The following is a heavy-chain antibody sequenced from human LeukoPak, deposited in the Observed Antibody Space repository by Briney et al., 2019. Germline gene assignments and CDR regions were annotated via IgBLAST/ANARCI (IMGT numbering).Heavy chain of an antibody. J-gene: IGHJ4*02. D-gene: IGHD3-10*01. CDR2: ISSSSDYI. CDR1: GLTFSSYS. V-gene: IGHV3-21*01. Sequence: GGSLRLSCAASGLTFSSYSMNWVRQAPGKGLEWVSSISSSSDYIYYADSVKGRFTISRDNAKNSLYVQMNSLRAEDTAVYYCARGSGSGSYYPRFDYWGQGTLVTVSS. CDR3: ARGSGSGSYYPRFDY.